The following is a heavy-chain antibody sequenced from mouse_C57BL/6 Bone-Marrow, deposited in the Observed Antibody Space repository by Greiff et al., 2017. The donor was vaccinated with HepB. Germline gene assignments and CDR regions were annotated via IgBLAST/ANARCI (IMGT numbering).Heavy chain of an antibody. CDR1: GYTFTSYW. CDR3: ARKGDGYGGGIYYYAMDY. Sequence: QVQLQQPGAELVKPGASVKMSCKASGYTFTSYWITWVKQRPGQGLEWIGDIYPGSGSTNYNEKFKSKATLTVDTSSSTAYMQLSSLPSEDSAVYYCARKGDGYGGGIYYYAMDYWGQGTSVTVAS. CDR2: IYPGSGST. V-gene: IGHV1-55*01. J-gene: IGHJ4*01. D-gene: IGHD2-2*01.